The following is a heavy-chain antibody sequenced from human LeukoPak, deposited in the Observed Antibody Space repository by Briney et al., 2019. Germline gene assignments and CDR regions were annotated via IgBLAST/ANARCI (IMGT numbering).Heavy chain of an antibody. Sequence: PGGSLRLSCAASGFTFSDHYMDWVRQAPGKGLEWVGRTRNKANSYTTGYAASVKGRFTISRDDSKNSLYLQMNSLKTEDTAVYYCARDRGAYYFDYWGQGTLVTVSS. V-gene: IGHV3-72*01. J-gene: IGHJ4*02. CDR2: TRNKANSYTT. CDR3: ARDRGAYYFDY. D-gene: IGHD3-10*01. CDR1: GFTFSDHY.